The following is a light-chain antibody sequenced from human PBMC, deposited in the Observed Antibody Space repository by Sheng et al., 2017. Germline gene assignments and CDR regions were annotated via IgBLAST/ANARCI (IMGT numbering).Light chain of an antibody. CDR2: AAS. CDR1: QGISNY. Sequence: DIQMTQSPSSLSASVGDRVTITCRASQGISNYLAWYQQKPGKVPKLLIYAASTLQSGVPSRFSGGGSGTDYTLTISSLQPADFVTYYCQQYYSTPYTFGQGTTLEIK. CDR3: QQYYSTPYT. J-gene: IGKJ2*01. V-gene: IGKV1-27*01.